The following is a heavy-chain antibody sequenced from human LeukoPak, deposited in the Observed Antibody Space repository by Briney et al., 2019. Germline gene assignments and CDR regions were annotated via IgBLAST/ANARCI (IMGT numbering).Heavy chain of an antibody. V-gene: IGHV3-53*01. Sequence: GGSLRLSCAASGFTVSSNYMSWVRQAPGKGLEWVSVIYSGGSTYYAGSVTSRFTISTDNSNNTLYLQMNSLRAEDTAVYYCARDLPGRGYDYYYYYMDVWGKGTTVTVSS. D-gene: IGHD5-12*01. J-gene: IGHJ6*03. CDR2: IYSGGST. CDR3: ARDLPGRGYDYYYYYMDV. CDR1: GFTVSSNY.